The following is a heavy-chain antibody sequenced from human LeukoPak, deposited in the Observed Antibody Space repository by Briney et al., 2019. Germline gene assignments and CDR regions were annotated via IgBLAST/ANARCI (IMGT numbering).Heavy chain of an antibody. Sequence: PSETLSLTRTVSGGFISSSGYYWSWIRQHPGTGLEWIGYIYYSGSTYYNPSLKSRVTISVDTSKNQFSLKLSSVTAADTAVYYCAVVVAATMPLYGMDVWGQGTTVTVSS. CDR2: IYYSGST. V-gene: IGHV4-31*03. CDR3: AVVVAATMPLYGMDV. CDR1: GGFISSSGYY. D-gene: IGHD2-15*01. J-gene: IGHJ6*02.